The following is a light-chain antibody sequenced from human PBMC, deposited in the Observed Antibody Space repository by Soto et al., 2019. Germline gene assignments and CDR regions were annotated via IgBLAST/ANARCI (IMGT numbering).Light chain of an antibody. CDR2: DAA. J-gene: IGKJ2*01. CDR3: QQYDNRPPYT. Sequence: DIQMTQSPSSLSASVGDRATITCQASQDISNYLNWYQQKTGKAPKLLIYDAANLETGVPSRFSGSGSATDFTFTISSLQHEDIATYYCQQYDNRPPYTFGQGTKLEIK. CDR1: QDISNY. V-gene: IGKV1-33*01.